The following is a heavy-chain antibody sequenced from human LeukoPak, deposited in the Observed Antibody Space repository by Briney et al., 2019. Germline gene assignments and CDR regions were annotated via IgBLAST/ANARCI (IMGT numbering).Heavy chain of an antibody. Sequence: PGGSLRLSCAVSGFTFSESAIHWVRQASGKGLEWVGRMRSKGNNYAITYADSVRGRFTISRDDSKNTAFLQMNSMKTGDTAVYYCTRDLRDWLLYFMDVWGKGTTVTVSS. CDR2: MRSKGNNYAI. D-gene: IGHD3/OR15-3a*01. CDR1: GFTFSESA. CDR3: TRDLRDWLLYFMDV. V-gene: IGHV3-73*01. J-gene: IGHJ6*03.